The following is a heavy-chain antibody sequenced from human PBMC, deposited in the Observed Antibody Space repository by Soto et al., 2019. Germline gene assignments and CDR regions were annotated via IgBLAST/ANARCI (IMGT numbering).Heavy chain of an antibody. D-gene: IGHD2-2*01. Sequence: ASVKVSCKASGYTVTGYYMHWVRQAPGQGLEWMGWINPNSGGTNYAQKFQGWVTMTRDTSISTAYMELSRLRSDDTAVYYCARVYVWNCISTSCPFDYWGQETLVTVSS. CDR3: ARVYVWNCISTSCPFDY. V-gene: IGHV1-2*04. CDR2: INPNSGGT. CDR1: GYTVTGYY. J-gene: IGHJ4*02.